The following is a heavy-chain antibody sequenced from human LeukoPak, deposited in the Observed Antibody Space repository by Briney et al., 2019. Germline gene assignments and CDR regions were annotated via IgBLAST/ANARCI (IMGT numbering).Heavy chain of an antibody. V-gene: IGHV3-74*01. J-gene: IGHJ4*02. CDR2: INDDESNR. CDR1: GFPFSNFW. D-gene: IGHD4-17*01. Sequence: GGYLRLSCAASGFPFSNFWMHWVRQAPGKGLQWVSRINDDESNRSYADSVEGRFTISRDNAKKMLYLQMNSLRAEDTAVYYCTTGYGDYVTPFHYWGQGTLVTVTS. CDR3: TTGYGDYVTPFHY.